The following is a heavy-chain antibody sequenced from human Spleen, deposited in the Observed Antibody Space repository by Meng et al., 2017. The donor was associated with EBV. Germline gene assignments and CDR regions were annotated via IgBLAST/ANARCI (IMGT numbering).Heavy chain of an antibody. J-gene: IGHJ4*02. Sequence: QVQLVQSGSEVKKPGAAVKVSCKASGYTFTNYDMNWVRQAPGQGLEWMGWTNTNTGNPTYAQGFTGRFVFSLDTSVSTAYLQISSLKAEDTAVYYCARQGRSDYYDSSGSDYWGQGTLVTVSS. V-gene: IGHV7-4-1*02. CDR2: TNTNTGNP. D-gene: IGHD3-22*01. CDR3: ARQGRSDYYDSSGSDY. CDR1: GYTFTNYD.